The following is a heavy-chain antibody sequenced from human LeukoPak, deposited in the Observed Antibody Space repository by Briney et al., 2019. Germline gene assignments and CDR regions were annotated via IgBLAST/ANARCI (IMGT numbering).Heavy chain of an antibody. J-gene: IGHJ4*02. CDR2: IDSSSGYM. V-gene: IGHV3-21*06. Sequence: GGSLRLACAASGFTFNTYSMNWARQAPGKGREWVSSIDSSSGYMFYADSVTGRFIISRDKAKNSLSLQMNSLRAEETAVYYCLRGDRRDYWGQGTLVTVSS. CDR3: LRGDRRDY. CDR1: GFTFNTYS.